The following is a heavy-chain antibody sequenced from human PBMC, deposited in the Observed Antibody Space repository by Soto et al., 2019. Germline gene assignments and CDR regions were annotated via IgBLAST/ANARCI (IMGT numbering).Heavy chain of an antibody. CDR2: VYYSGTT. Sequence: PTETLSLTCTVSSASIHNNAYYWSWFRQTPGKGLEWIGYVYYSGTTDYIPSLKSRLSMSIDKSQNQFTLKLNSVTAADTATYYCARMSYFYDKWYFDLWGRGTLVT. CDR3: ARMSYFYDKWYFDL. D-gene: IGHD3-22*01. J-gene: IGHJ2*01. V-gene: IGHV4-30-4*01. CDR1: SASIHNNAYY.